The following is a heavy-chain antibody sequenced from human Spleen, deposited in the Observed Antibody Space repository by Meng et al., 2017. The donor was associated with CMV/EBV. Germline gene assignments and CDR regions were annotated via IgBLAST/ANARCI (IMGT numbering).Heavy chain of an antibody. CDR3: ARAVGATPPDY. CDR1: GGSMSSYY. Sequence: GSLRLSCSVSGGSMSSYYWSWIRQPPGKGLEWIGYIYYSGYTNYHPSLKSRVTISVDTAKNQFSLKLSSVTTSDTAVYYCARAVGATPPDYWGQGTLVTVSS. D-gene: IGHD1-26*01. CDR2: IYYSGYT. J-gene: IGHJ4*02. V-gene: IGHV4-59*01.